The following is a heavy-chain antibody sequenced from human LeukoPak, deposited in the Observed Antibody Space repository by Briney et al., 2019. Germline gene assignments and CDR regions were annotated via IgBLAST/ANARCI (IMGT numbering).Heavy chain of an antibody. CDR3: AGEGNGDPLLDYYYGMDV. J-gene: IGHJ6*02. CDR2: IYYSGST. CDR1: GGSISSGGYY. D-gene: IGHD4-17*01. Sequence: SQTLSLTCTVSGGSISSGGYYWSWIRQHPGKGLEWIGYIYYSGSTYYNPSLKSRVTISVDTSKNQFSLKLSSVTAADTAVYYCAGEGNGDPLLDYYYGMDVWGQGTTVTVSS. V-gene: IGHV4-31*03.